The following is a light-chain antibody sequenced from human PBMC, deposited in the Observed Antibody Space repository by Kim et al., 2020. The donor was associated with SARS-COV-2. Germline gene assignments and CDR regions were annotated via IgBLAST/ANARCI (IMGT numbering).Light chain of an antibody. CDR1: QSIRNY. J-gene: IGKJ1*01. CDR3: EQSFSSPWT. V-gene: IGKV1-39*01. CDR2: HAS. Sequence: SIGDRVAITCRASQSIRNYLNWYQQNPGRAPKLLIFHASTLQIWVPSRFSGSGSGTDFTLTITNRQPEDFATYYCEQSFSSPWTFGQGTKVDIK.